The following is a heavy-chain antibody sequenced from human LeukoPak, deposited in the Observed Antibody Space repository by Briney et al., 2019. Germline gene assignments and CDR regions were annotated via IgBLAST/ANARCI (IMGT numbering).Heavy chain of an antibody. J-gene: IGHJ3*02. V-gene: IGHV4-59*08. CDR1: GVSISTYY. Sequence: PSETLSLTCTVSGVSISTYYWSWIRQPPGKGLEWIGYIYYSGNTNYNPSLKSRVTISVDTSKNQFSLKLISVTAADTAVYYCARRLSRDAFDIWGQGTMVTVSS. CDR3: ARRLSRDAFDI. CDR2: IYYSGNT.